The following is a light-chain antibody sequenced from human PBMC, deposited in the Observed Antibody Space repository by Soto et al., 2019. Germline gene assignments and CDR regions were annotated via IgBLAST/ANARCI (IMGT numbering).Light chain of an antibody. J-gene: IGKJ5*01. CDR1: QSVKTF. CDR3: QQRSNWPPIT. Sequence: EIVLTQSPATLSLSPCERATLSFSASQSVKTFLVWYQQRPGQAPRLLIHDASHRAAGIPARFSGSGFGTDFTLTISSLEPEDAAVYYCQQRSNWPPITFGQGTRLEI. V-gene: IGKV3-11*01. CDR2: DAS.